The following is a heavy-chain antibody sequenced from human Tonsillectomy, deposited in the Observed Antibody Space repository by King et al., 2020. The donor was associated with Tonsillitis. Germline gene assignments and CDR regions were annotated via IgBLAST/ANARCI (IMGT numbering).Heavy chain of an antibody. CDR2: ITHDGSNK. CDR3: ARGHRSAWVAVDS. Sequence: VQLVESGGGVVLPGKSLTLSCAASGFIFRNHGIHWVRQAPGKGLEWVAVITHDGSNKYYADSVKGRFTISRDNSKLKLSLQMSSLTTEDSGIYYCARGHRSAWVAVDSWGQGTLVTVSS. J-gene: IGHJ4*02. D-gene: IGHD7-27*01. CDR1: GFIFRNHG. V-gene: IGHV3-30*03.